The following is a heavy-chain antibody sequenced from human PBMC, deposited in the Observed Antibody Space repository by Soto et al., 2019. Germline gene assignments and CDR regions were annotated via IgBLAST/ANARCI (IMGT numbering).Heavy chain of an antibody. CDR1: GFTFSIYA. CDR3: AKARGPRRPWVIDPFDY. CDR2: ISYDGTKT. J-gene: IGHJ4*02. D-gene: IGHD3-10*01. V-gene: IGHV3-30*18. Sequence: QVQLVESGGGVVQPGRSLRVSCAASGFTFSIYAMHWVRQAPGTGLEWVAVISYDGTKTYYADSVKGRFTISRDNSKNTVYLQMNSLRDEDTAVYYCAKARGPRRPWVIDPFDYWGQGTLVTVSP.